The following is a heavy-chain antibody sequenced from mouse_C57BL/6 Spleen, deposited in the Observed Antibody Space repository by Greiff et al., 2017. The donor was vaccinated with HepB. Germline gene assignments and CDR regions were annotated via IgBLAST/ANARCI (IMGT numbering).Heavy chain of an antibody. V-gene: IGHV5-4*03. CDR3: ARAPVDY. J-gene: IGHJ4*01. Sequence: EVKLVESGGGLVKPGGSLKLSCAASGFTFSSYAMSWVRQTPEKRLEWVATISDGGSYTYYPDNVKGRFTISRDNAKNNLYLQMSHLKSEDTAMYYCARAPVDYWGQGTSVTVSS. CDR2: ISDGGSYT. CDR1: GFTFSSYA. D-gene: IGHD1-1*01.